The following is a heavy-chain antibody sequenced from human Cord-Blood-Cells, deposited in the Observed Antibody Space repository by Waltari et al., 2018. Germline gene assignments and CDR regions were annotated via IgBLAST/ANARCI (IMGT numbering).Heavy chain of an antibody. CDR2: INHSGST. Sequence: QVQLQQWGAGLLKPSETLSLTCAVYGGSFSGYYWSWIRQPPGKGLEWIGEINHSGSTNYNPSLKSRVTISVDTSKNQFSLKLSSVTAADTAVYYCARGGGDYGDYDALDIWGQGTMVTVSS. D-gene: IGHD4-17*01. CDR1: GGSFSGYY. CDR3: ARGGGDYGDYDALDI. V-gene: IGHV4-34*01. J-gene: IGHJ3*02.